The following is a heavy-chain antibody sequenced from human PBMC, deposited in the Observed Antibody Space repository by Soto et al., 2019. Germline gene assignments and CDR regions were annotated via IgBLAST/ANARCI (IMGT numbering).Heavy chain of an antibody. J-gene: IGHJ5*02. Sequence: LSLTCTVSGGSISSYYWSWIRQPAGKGLEWIGRIYTSGSTNYNPSLKSRVTMSVDTSKNQFSLKLSSVTAADTAVYYCARDVQRDSSGYYYRNWFDPWGQGTLVTVSS. CDR1: GGSISSYY. CDR3: ARDVQRDSSGYYYRNWFDP. D-gene: IGHD3-22*01. CDR2: IYTSGST. V-gene: IGHV4-4*07.